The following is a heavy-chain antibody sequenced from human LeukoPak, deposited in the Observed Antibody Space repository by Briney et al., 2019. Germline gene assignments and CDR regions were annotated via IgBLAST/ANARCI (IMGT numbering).Heavy chain of an antibody. CDR1: GFTVSSNY. CDR3: ARTGWYSYYGMDV. V-gene: IGHV3-66*01. CDR2: IYSGGST. J-gene: IGHJ6*02. Sequence: GGSLRLSCAASGFTVSSNYMSWVRQAPGKGLEWVSVIYSGGSTYYADSVKGRFTISRDNSKNTLYLQMNSLRAEDTAVYCCARTGWYSYYGMDVWGQGTTVTVSS. D-gene: IGHD6-19*01.